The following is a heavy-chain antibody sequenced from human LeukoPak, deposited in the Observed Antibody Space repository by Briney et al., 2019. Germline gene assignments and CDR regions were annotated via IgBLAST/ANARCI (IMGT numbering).Heavy chain of an antibody. V-gene: IGHV1-8*01. Sequence: GASVKVSCKASGYTFTSYDINWVRQATGQGLEWMGWMNPNSGNTGYAQKFQGRATMTRNTSISTAYMELSSLRSEDTAVYYCARGIFADSGYYVYYFDYWGQGTLVTVSS. J-gene: IGHJ4*02. CDR1: GYTFTSYD. CDR2: MNPNSGNT. D-gene: IGHD3-22*01. CDR3: ARGIFADSGYYVYYFDY.